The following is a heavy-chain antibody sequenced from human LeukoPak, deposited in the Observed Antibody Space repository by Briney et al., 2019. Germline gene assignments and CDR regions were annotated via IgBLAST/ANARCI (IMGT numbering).Heavy chain of an antibody. CDR3: ARSTVAPACMDV. CDR2: IYYSGST. V-gene: IGHV4-31*03. CDR1: GGSISSGGYY. D-gene: IGHD4-23*01. J-gene: IGHJ6*02. Sequence: SETLSLTCTVSGGSISSGGYYWSWIRQHPGKGLEWIGYIYYSGSTYYNPSLKSRVTISVDTSKNQFSLKLSSVTAADTAMYYCARSTVAPACMDVWGQGTTVTVSS.